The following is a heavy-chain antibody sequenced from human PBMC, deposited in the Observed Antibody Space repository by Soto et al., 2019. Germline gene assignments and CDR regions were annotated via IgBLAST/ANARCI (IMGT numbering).Heavy chain of an antibody. D-gene: IGHD2-2*01. CDR2: INAGNGNT. V-gene: IGHV1-3*01. Sequence: QVQLVQSGAEVKKPGASVKVSCKASGYTFTSYAMHWVRQAPGQRLEWMGWINAGNGNTKYSQKFQGRVTITRDTAASTAYMELSSLRSEDTAVYYCARTGDVTVVVPAAFGFEEWGQGTLVTVSS. CDR1: GYTFTSYA. J-gene: IGHJ4*02. CDR3: ARTGDVTVVVPAAFGFEE.